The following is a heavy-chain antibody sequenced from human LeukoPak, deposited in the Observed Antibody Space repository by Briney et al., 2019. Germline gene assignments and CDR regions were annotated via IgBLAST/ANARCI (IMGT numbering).Heavy chain of an antibody. V-gene: IGHV3-23*01. CDR2: ISGSGGST. Sequence: GGSLRLSCAASGFTFSSYAMSWVCQAPGKGLEWVSVISGSGGSTYYADSVQGRLTISRDNSKNTLYLKMNSLRAEDTAVYYCAKDLGYCSGGSCHQRPIGYWGQGTLVTVSS. CDR1: GFTFSSYA. CDR3: AKDLGYCSGGSCHQRPIGY. D-gene: IGHD2-15*01. J-gene: IGHJ4*02.